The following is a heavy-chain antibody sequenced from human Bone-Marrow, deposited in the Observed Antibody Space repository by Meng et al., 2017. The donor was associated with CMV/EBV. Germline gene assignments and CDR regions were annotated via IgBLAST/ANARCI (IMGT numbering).Heavy chain of an antibody. CDR3: ARDPVVPAALDY. D-gene: IGHD2-2*01. Sequence: ASVKVSCKASGYTFTSYDINWVRQATGQGLEWMGWMNPNSGNTGYAQKFRGRVTMTRHTSISTAYMELSRLRSDDTAVYYCARDPVVPAALDYWGQGTLVTVSS. CDR1: GYTFTSYD. CDR2: MNPNSGNT. J-gene: IGHJ4*02. V-gene: IGHV1-8*01.